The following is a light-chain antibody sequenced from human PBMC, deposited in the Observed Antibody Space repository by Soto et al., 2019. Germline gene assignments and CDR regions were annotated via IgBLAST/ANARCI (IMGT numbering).Light chain of an antibody. CDR3: QQRVNWPPIT. CDR1: QSVSSY. Sequence: IVLTQSPATLSLSPGERATLPCRASQSVSSYLAWYQQKPGQAPRLLIYDASNRATGIPARFSGSGSGTDFTLTISSLEPEDFAVYYCQQRVNWPPITFGQGTRLDIK. J-gene: IGKJ5*01. V-gene: IGKV3-11*01. CDR2: DAS.